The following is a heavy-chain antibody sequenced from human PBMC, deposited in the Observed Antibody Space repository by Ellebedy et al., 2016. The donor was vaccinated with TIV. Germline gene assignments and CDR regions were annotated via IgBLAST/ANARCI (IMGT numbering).Heavy chain of an antibody. Sequence: PGGSLRLSCAASGFTFTSYALNWVRQAPGKGLEWVSGIVGSGAQKYADSVKGRFTISRDNSKSTVDQQMNSLSAADTAVYYCAKGRGGGSDSSAPRYYFDYWGLGTLVTVSS. CDR2: IVGSGA. V-gene: IGHV3-23*01. D-gene: IGHD3-22*01. J-gene: IGHJ4*02. CDR1: GFTFTSYA. CDR3: AKGRGGGSDSSAPRYYFDY.